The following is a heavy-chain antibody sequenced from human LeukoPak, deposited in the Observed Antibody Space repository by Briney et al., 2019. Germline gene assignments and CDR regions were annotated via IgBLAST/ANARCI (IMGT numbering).Heavy chain of an antibody. V-gene: IGHV4-39*01. Sequence: SETLSLTCTVSGGSISSSSYYWGWIRQPPGKGLEWIGSIYYSGSTYYNPSLKSRVTISVDTSKNQFSLKLGSVTAADTAVYYCATQQLVLYWFDPWGQGTLVTVSS. J-gene: IGHJ5*02. CDR3: ATQQLVLYWFDP. CDR1: GGSISSSSYY. CDR2: IYYSGST. D-gene: IGHD6-13*01.